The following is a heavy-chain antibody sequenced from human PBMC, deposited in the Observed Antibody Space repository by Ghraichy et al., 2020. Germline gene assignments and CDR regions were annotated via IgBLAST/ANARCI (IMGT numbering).Heavy chain of an antibody. J-gene: IGHJ4*02. Sequence: GALRLSCAASGFTFSTYSMNWVRQAPGKGLEWISYISSNSSTIFYADSVKGRFTISRDNAKNSLYLQMNSLRGEDTAVYYCARDGFCDFWGQGTLVTVSS. D-gene: IGHD3-3*01. CDR2: ISSNSSTI. CDR3: ARDGFCDF. V-gene: IGHV3-48*04. CDR1: GFTFSTYS.